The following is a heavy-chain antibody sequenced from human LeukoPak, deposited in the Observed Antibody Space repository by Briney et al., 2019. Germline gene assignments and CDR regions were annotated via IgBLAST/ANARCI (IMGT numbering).Heavy chain of an antibody. J-gene: IGHJ5*02. D-gene: IGHD3-10*01. Sequence: SETLSLTCTVSGGSISSGNYYWSWIRQHPGKGLEWIGYIHHSGSTYYNPSLKSRVIISVDTSKNQFSLKLNSVTAADTAVCYCASYGSGSYRFDPWGQGTLVTVSS. V-gene: IGHV4-31*03. CDR1: GGSISSGNYY. CDR3: ASYGSGSYRFDP. CDR2: IHHSGST.